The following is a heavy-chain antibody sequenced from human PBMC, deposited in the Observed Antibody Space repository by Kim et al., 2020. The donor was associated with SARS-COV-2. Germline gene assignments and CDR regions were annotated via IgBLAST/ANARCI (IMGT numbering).Heavy chain of an antibody. J-gene: IGHJ6*03. Sequence: ASVKVSCTPFGDMFSGFHIHWLRQTPRQGLEWLGWVDPHTGDTNFAERFQDRVSMTRDTSTTRFYMELTSLTPDDTALYFCALSTNFFFMPVWGRGTTVTVSS. CDR3: ALSTNFFFMPV. CDR2: VDPHTGDT. CDR1: GDMFSGFH. V-gene: IGHV1-2*02.